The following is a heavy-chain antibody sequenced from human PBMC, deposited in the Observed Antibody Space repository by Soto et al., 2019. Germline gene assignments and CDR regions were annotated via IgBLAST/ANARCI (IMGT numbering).Heavy chain of an antibody. CDR2: ISGYNANT. CDR3: ARMGDVPYYYYGLDV. V-gene: IGHV1-18*01. J-gene: IGHJ6*02. CDR1: GYSFTRYG. D-gene: IGHD3-16*01. Sequence: QVQLVQSGAEVKKPGASVKVSCKASGYSFTRYGISWVRQAPGQGLEWMGWISGYNANTNYPENLQGRVPMTTDTSTSTAYMEVRNLISDDTAVYYCARMGDVPYYYYGLDVWGQGTTVTVSS.